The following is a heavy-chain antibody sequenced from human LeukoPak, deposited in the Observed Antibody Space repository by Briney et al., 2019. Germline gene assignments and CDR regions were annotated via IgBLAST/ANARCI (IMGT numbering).Heavy chain of an antibody. Sequence: SETLSLTCGVHGGSFSGYYWSWLRQPPGKGLEWIGDINHRGSTNYKPPLKSRVTISVDTSKNQYSLKLSSVTAADTAVYYCVAYYYDSNGYYFVDYWGQGTLVTVSS. J-gene: IGHJ4*02. V-gene: IGHV4-34*01. CDR1: GGSFSGYY. CDR2: INHRGST. CDR3: VAYYYDSNGYYFVDY. D-gene: IGHD3-22*01.